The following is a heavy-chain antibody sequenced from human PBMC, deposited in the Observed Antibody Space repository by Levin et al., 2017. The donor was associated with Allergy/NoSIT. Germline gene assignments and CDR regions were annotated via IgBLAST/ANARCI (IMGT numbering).Heavy chain of an antibody. CDR3: AREGYSSSSSYYYYGMDV. V-gene: IGHV3-30*04. Sequence: PGGSLRLSCAASGFTFSSYAMHWVRQAPGKGLEWVAVISYDGSNKYYADSVKGRFTISRDNSKNTLYLQMNSLRAEDTAVYYCAREGYSSSSSYYYYGMDVWGQGTTVTVSS. CDR1: GFTFSSYA. J-gene: IGHJ6*02. CDR2: ISYDGSNK. D-gene: IGHD6-6*01.